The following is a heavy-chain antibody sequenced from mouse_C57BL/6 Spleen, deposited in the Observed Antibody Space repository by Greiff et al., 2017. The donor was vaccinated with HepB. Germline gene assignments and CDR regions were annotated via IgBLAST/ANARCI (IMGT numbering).Heavy chain of an antibody. CDR1: GYAFSSYW. D-gene: IGHD2-5*01. CDR3: ARWGYSNYERGYFDY. CDR2: IYPGDGDT. J-gene: IGHJ2*01. V-gene: IGHV1-80*01. Sequence: QVQLKESGAELVKPGASVKISCKASGYAFSSYWMNWVKQRPGKGLEWIGQIYPGDGDTNYNGKFKGKATLTADKSSSTAYMQLSSLTSEDSAVYFCARWGYSNYERGYFDYWGQGTTLTVSS.